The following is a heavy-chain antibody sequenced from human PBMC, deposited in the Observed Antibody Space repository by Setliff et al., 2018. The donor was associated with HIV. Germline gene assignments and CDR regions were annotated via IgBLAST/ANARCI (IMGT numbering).Heavy chain of an antibody. Sequence: WIRQPPGKGLEWVARIKSKTNGGDGTADYATPVRGRFTISRDESRDTVYLQMNSLKTEDTAMYYCTTAPFTMIIVDINKGAFDIWGQGTMVTVSS. J-gene: IGHJ3*02. CDR3: TTAPFTMIIVDINKGAFDI. CDR2: IKSKTNGGDGTA. V-gene: IGHV3-15*01. D-gene: IGHD3-22*01.